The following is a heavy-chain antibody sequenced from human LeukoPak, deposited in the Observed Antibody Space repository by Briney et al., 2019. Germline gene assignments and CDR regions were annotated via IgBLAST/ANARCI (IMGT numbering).Heavy chain of an antibody. V-gene: IGHV4-4*07. CDR3: AREVTTYYYDSSGYYSFDY. CDR2: IYTSGST. CDR1: GGSISSYY. D-gene: IGHD3-22*01. J-gene: IGHJ4*02. Sequence: SETLSLTCTVSGGSISSYYWSWIRQPAGKGPEWIGRIYTSGSTNYNPSLKSRVTMSVDTSKNQFSLKLSSVTAADTAVYYCAREVTTYYYDSSGYYSFDYWGQGTLVTVSS.